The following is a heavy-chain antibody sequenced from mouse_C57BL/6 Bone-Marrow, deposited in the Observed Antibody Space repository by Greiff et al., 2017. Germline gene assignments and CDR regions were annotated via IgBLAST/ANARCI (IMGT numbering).Heavy chain of an antibody. CDR3: ARWEFFDY. J-gene: IGHJ2*01. CDR1: GYTFTSYW. Sequence: QQSCKASGYTFTSYWMQWVKQRPGQGLEWIGEIDPSASYTNYNQKFKGKATLTVDTSSSTAYMQLSSLTSEDSAVYYCARWEFFDYWGQGTTLTVSS. D-gene: IGHD4-1*01. V-gene: IGHV1-50*01. CDR2: IDPSASYT.